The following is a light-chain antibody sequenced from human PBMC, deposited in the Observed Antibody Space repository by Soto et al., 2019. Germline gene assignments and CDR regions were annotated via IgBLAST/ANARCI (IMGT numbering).Light chain of an antibody. J-gene: IGLJ2*01. CDR2: LNSDGSH. CDR1: SGHSSYA. V-gene: IGLV4-69*01. CDR3: QTWGSGTVV. Sequence: QLVLTQSPSASASLGASVKLTCTLSSGHSSYAIAWHQQQPEKGPRYLMKLNSDGSHSKGDGIPDRFSGSSSGAERYLTISGRQSEDEADYYCQTWGSGTVVFGGGTQLTVL.